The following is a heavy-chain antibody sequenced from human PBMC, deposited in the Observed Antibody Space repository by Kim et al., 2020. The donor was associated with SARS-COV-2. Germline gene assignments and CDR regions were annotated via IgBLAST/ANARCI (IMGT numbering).Heavy chain of an antibody. CDR1: GFTFSSYS. Sequence: GGSLRLSCAASGFTFSSYSMNWVRQAPGKGLEWVSSISSSSSYIYYADSVKGRFTISRDNAKNSLYLQMNSLRAEDTAVYYCARDRRGGTMIVDESGFDPWGQGTLVTVSS. V-gene: IGHV3-21*01. CDR2: ISSSSSYI. J-gene: IGHJ5*02. D-gene: IGHD3-22*01. CDR3: ARDRRGGTMIVDESGFDP.